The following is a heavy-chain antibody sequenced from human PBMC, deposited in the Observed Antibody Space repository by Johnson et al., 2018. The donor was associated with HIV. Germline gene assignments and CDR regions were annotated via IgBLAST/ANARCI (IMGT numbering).Heavy chain of an antibody. V-gene: IGHV3-30*04. J-gene: IGHJ3*02. CDR1: GFTFSTYT. CDR2: NSYDGSNK. D-gene: IGHD6-6*01. Sequence: QVQLMESGGGVVQPGRSLRLSCAASGFTFSTYTMHWVRQAPGRGLEWVAVNSYDGSNKYYEDSVKGRFTISRDNSKNTLYLQMNSLRAEDTAVYYCARDQEQLVPCDAFDIWGQGTMVSVSS. CDR3: ARDQEQLVPCDAFDI.